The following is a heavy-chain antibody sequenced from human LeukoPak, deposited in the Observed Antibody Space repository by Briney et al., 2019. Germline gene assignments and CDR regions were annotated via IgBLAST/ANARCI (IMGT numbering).Heavy chain of an antibody. CDR1: GFTLSSYA. CDR3: ASEWFGELSA. J-gene: IGHJ4*02. CDR2: ISGNAGST. V-gene: IGHV3-23*01. Sequence: GGSLRLSCAASGFTLSSYAMSWVRQAPGKGLEWVSLISGNAGSTYYADSVKGRFTISRDNSKNTLYLQMNSLRAEDTAVYYCASEWFGELSAWGQGTLVTVSS. D-gene: IGHD3-10*01.